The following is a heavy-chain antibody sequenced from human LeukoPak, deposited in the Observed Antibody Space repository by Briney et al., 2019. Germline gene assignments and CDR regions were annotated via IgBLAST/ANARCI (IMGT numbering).Heavy chain of an antibody. J-gene: IGHJ4*02. Sequence: GGSLRLSCAASGFTFSSYSMNWVRQAPGKGLEWVSSISSSSSYIYYADSVKGRFTISRDNAKTSLYLQMNSLRAEDTAVYYCARETATIRVWPRTIDYWGQGTLVTVSS. CDR2: ISSSSSYI. V-gene: IGHV3-21*01. CDR1: GFTFSSYS. D-gene: IGHD5-24*01. CDR3: ARETATIRVWPRTIDY.